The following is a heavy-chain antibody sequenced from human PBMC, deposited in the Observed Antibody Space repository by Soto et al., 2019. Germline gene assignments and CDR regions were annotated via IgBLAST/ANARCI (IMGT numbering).Heavy chain of an antibody. CDR3: AREGGESSDGLYYFDS. V-gene: IGHV4-30-4*01. CDR1: GGSTSSDNY. D-gene: IGHD3-16*01. CDR2: IYYSGNT. J-gene: IGHJ4*02. Sequence: SETLSLTCSVSGGSTSSDNYWSWIRQPPGKGLEWIGHIYYSGNTDYNPSLRSRLAISIDTSKNQFSLKLSSVTAADTAVYFCAREGGESSDGLYYFDSWGQGSLVTVSS.